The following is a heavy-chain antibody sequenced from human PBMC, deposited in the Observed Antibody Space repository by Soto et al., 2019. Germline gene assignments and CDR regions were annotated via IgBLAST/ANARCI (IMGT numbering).Heavy chain of an antibody. CDR3: ARTRVLGSCSSASCHVTEFDY. CDR1: SGSISSGSHY. D-gene: IGHD2-2*01. CDR2: FYYSGSS. Sequence: SETLSLTCTVSSGSISSGSHYWGWIRQPPGKGLEWIGSFYYSGSSYYNPSLKSRVTISVDTSKNQFSLKLSSVTAADTAVYYCARTRVLGSCSSASCHVTEFDYWGQGTLVTVSS. V-gene: IGHV4-39*01. J-gene: IGHJ4*02.